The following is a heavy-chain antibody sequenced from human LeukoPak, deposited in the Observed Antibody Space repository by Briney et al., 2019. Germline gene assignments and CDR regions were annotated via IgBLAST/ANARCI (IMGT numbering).Heavy chain of an antibody. Sequence: ASVKVSCKASGYTFTSYDINWVRQATGQGLAWMGWMNPNSGNTGYAQKFQGRVTMTRNTSISTAYMELSSLRSEDTAVYYCARYSVAGTSYFDYWGQGTLVTVSS. CDR2: MNPNSGNT. J-gene: IGHJ4*02. D-gene: IGHD6-19*01. CDR3: ARYSVAGTSYFDY. CDR1: GYTFTSYD. V-gene: IGHV1-8*01.